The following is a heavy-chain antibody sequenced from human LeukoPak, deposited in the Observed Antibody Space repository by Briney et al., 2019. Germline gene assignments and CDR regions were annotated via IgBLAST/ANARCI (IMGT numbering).Heavy chain of an antibody. CDR3: ARGGYFDY. V-gene: IGHV4-34*01. Sequence: SETLSLTCAVYGGSFSGYYWTWIRQPPGKGLEWIREINHSGSTNYNPSLKSRVTISVDTSKNQFSLKLSSVTAADTAVYYCARGGYFDYWGQGTLVTVSS. J-gene: IGHJ4*02. CDR1: GGSFSGYY. CDR2: INHSGST.